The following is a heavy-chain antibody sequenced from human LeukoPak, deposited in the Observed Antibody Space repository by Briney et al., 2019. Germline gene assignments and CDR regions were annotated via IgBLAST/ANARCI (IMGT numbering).Heavy chain of an antibody. J-gene: IGHJ4*02. D-gene: IGHD6-6*01. Sequence: NPSQTLSLTCTVSGGSISSGDYYWSWIRQPPGKGLEWIGYIYYSGSTYYNPSLKSRVTISVDTSKSQFSLKLSSVTAADTAVYYCASEDSSSSYFDYWGQGTLVTVSS. CDR1: GGSISSGDYY. CDR2: IYYSGST. V-gene: IGHV4-30-4*08. CDR3: ASEDSSSSYFDY.